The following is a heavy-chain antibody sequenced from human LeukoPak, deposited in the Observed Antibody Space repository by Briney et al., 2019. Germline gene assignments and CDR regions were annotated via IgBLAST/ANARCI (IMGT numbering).Heavy chain of an antibody. J-gene: IGHJ3*02. Sequence: GASVKVSCKASGYTFTSYGISWVRQAPGQGLEWMGWINPNSGGTNYAQKFQGRVTMTRDTSISTAYMELSRLRSDDTAVYYCARDGPGSYSSSSGSAFDIWGQGTMVTVSS. V-gene: IGHV1-2*02. D-gene: IGHD6-6*01. CDR3: ARDGPGSYSSSSGSAFDI. CDR1: GYTFTSYG. CDR2: INPNSGGT.